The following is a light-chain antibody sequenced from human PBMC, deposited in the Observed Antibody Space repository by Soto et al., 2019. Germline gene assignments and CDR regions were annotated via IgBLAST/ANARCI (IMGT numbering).Light chain of an antibody. CDR2: GAS. J-gene: IGKJ1*01. CDR3: QQYNNWPPWT. CDR1: QSVSSN. Sequence: EIVMTQSPATLSVSPGERATLSCRASQSVSSNLAWYQQKPGQAPRLLIYGASTRATGIPARFSGSGSGTEFTLTISSLPSEDFAVYYCQQYNNWPPWTFGQGTKVGIQ. V-gene: IGKV3-15*01.